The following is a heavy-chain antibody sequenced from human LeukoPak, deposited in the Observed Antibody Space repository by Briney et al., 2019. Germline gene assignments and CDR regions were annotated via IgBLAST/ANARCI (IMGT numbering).Heavy chain of an antibody. V-gene: IGHV3-21*01. Sequence: GGSLRLSCAASGFTFSSYSMNWVRQAPGKGLEWVSSISSSSSYIYYADSVKGRFTISRDNAKNSLYLQMNSLRAEDTAVYYCARDLNWGHDAFDIWGQGTMVTVSS. J-gene: IGHJ3*02. CDR1: GFTFSSYS. CDR2: ISSSSSYI. CDR3: ARDLNWGHDAFDI. D-gene: IGHD7-27*01.